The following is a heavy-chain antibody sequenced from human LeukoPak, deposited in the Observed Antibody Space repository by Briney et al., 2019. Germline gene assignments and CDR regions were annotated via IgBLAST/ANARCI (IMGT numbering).Heavy chain of an antibody. CDR1: GYTFTGYY. Sequence: ASVKVSCKASGYTFTGYYMRWVRQAPGQGLEWMGWINPNSGGTNYAQKFQGWVTMTRDTSISTAYMELSRLRSDDTAVYYCARDGASNSVQLELGYWGQGTLVTVSS. CDR3: ARDGASNSVQLELGY. V-gene: IGHV1-2*04. CDR2: INPNSGGT. D-gene: IGHD1-1*01. J-gene: IGHJ4*02.